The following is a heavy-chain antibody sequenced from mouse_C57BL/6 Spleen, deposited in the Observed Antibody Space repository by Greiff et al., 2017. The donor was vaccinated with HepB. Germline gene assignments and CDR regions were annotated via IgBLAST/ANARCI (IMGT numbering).Heavy chain of an antibody. V-gene: IGHV1-64*01. Sequence: VQLQQPGAELVKPGASVKMSCKASGYTFTSYWMHWVKQRPGQGLEWIGMIYPNSGSTNYNEKFKSKATLTVDKSSSTAYMQLSSLTSEDSAVYYCTSNFAYWGQGTLGTVSA. CDR1: GYTFTSYW. CDR2: IYPNSGST. CDR3: TSNFAY. J-gene: IGHJ3*01.